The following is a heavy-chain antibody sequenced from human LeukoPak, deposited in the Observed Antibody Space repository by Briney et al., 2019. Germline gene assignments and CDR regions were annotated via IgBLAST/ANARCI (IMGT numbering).Heavy chain of an antibody. J-gene: IGHJ4*02. CDR2: INHSGST. D-gene: IGHD6-19*01. V-gene: IGHV4-34*01. CDR1: GGSFSGYY. CDR3: ARKPARRYSSGWYYFDY. Sequence: SETLSLTCAVYGGSFSGYYWSWIRQPPGKGLEWIGEINHSGSTNYNPSLKSRVTISVDTSKNQFSLKLSSVTAADTAVYYCARKPARRYSSGWYYFDYWGQGTLVTVSS.